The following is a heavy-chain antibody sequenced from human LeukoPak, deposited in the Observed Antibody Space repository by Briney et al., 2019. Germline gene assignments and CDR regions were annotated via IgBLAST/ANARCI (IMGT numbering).Heavy chain of an antibody. Sequence: GGSLRLSCAASGFTFSSYGMHWVRQAPGKGLEWVAFIRYDGSNKYYADSVKGRFTISRDNAKNSLYLQMNSLRAEDTAVYYCARVEYCYDSSGYRLDYWGQGTLVTVSS. D-gene: IGHD3-22*01. V-gene: IGHV3-30*02. J-gene: IGHJ4*02. CDR1: GFTFSSYG. CDR2: IRYDGSNK. CDR3: ARVEYCYDSSGYRLDY.